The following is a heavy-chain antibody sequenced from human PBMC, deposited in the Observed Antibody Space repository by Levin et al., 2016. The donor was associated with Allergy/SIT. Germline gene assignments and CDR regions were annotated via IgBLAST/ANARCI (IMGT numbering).Heavy chain of an antibody. V-gene: IGHV4-59*12. J-gene: IGHJ4*02. Sequence: SETLSLTCTVSGGSISSYYWSWIRQPPGKGLEWIGYIYYSGSTNYNPSLKSRVTISVDTSKNQFSLKLSSVTAADTAVYYCASTTGYSYGFDYWGQGTLVTVSS. CDR3: ASTTGYSYGFDY. D-gene: IGHD5-18*01. CDR2: IYYSGST. CDR1: GGSISSYY.